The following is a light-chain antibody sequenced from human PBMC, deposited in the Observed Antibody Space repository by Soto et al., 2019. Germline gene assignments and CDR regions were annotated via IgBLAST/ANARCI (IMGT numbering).Light chain of an antibody. CDR3: QSYDSDFVV. CDR1: SGSIASNY. CDR2: ENN. J-gene: IGLJ2*01. Sequence: NFMPTQPHSVSESPGKTLSISCTRSSGSIASNYVQWYQQRPGSAPTTVIYENNQRLSGVPDRFSGSTDGSSNSASLTISGLQTEDEADYYCQSYDSDFVVFGGGTKVTVL. V-gene: IGLV6-57*04.